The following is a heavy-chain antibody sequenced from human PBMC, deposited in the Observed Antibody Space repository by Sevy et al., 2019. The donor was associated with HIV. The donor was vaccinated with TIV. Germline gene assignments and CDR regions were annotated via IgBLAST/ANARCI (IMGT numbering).Heavy chain of an antibody. CDR3: DIHGYDDDAP. CDR2: IWYDGTNK. D-gene: IGHD5-12*01. V-gene: IGHV3-33*01. J-gene: IGHJ5*02. CDR1: GFTFNSYG. Sequence: GGSLRLSCAASGFTFNSYGMHWVRQAPGKGLEWVAVIWYDGTNKEYADSVKGRFTISRDNSKNTLYLQMNSLRAEDTAVYYCDIHGYDDDAPWGQGTLVTVSS.